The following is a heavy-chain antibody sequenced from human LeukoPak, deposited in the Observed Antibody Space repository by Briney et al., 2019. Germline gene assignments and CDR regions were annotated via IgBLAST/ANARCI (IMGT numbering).Heavy chain of an antibody. CDR2: ISDDGSNK. Sequence: GGSLRLSCAASGFTFRTYAMNWVRQAPGKGLEWVAVISDDGSNKYYAESVKGQFTISRDNSKNTLYPQMNSLRAEDTAVYYCARAFSTTAFDYWGQGTLVTVSS. CDR3: ARAFSTTAFDY. D-gene: IGHD4-17*01. CDR1: GFTFRTYA. V-gene: IGHV3-30*04. J-gene: IGHJ4*02.